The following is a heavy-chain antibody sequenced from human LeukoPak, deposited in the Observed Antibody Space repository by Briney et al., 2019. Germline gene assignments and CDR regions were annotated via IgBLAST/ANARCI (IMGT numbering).Heavy chain of an antibody. Sequence: GASVKVPCKASGYTFTKYAISWVRQAPGQGLEWMGWITTYNGNTNYVRKFQGRVTMTTDTSTSTAYMELRSLRSDDTALYYCAREYCTSTNCYEFDNWGQGTLVTVSS. CDR3: AREYCTSTNCYEFDN. V-gene: IGHV1-18*01. J-gene: IGHJ4*02. CDR2: ITTYNGNT. CDR1: GYTFTKYA. D-gene: IGHD2-2*01.